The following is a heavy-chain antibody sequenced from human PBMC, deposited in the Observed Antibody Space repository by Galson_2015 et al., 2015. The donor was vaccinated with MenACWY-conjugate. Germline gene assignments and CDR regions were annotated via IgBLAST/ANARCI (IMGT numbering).Heavy chain of an antibody. CDR1: GFTFSSYG. J-gene: IGHJ4*02. CDR3: AKRMSGVVISTFDY. D-gene: IGHD3-3*01. V-gene: IGHV3-23*01. Sequence: SLRLSCAASGFTFSSYGMSWVRQAPGKGLEWVSSVSATGSKIYYADSVKGRFTISRDNSKNTLYLQMNSLRAEDTAVYYCAKRMSGVVISTFDYWGQGTLVTVSS. CDR2: VSATGSKI.